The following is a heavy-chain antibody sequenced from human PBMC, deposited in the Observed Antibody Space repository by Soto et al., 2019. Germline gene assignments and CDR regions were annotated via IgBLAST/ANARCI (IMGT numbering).Heavy chain of an antibody. J-gene: IGHJ6*02. V-gene: IGHV5-10-1*01. Sequence: PGEYRKISCEGSGYGFTSYWITWVRHMPGKGLEWMGRIDPSDSSTKYSPSFQGHVSISADKSLSTAFLQWSRLSASDTAVYYCARVPYTFYDFLSGPSSAFYYYVMDVWGQGTTVTVSS. CDR2: IDPSDSST. CDR3: ARVPYTFYDFLSGPSSAFYYYVMDV. D-gene: IGHD3-3*01. CDR1: GYGFTSYW.